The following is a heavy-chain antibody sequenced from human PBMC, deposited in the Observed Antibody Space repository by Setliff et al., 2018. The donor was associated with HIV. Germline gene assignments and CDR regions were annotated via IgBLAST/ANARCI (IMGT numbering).Heavy chain of an antibody. CDR3: TRPQYFYDIGGSDY. V-gene: IGHV3-73*01. Sequence: HPGGSLRLSCAASGFTFSGSPIHWVRQASGKGLEWLVRIKNRADNYATAYAASVKGRFTISRDDSMNTAYLQMNSLKIEDTAVYYCTRPQYFYDIGGSDYWGQGTLVTVSS. D-gene: IGHD3-22*01. CDR1: GFTFSGSP. J-gene: IGHJ4*02. CDR2: IKNRADNYAT.